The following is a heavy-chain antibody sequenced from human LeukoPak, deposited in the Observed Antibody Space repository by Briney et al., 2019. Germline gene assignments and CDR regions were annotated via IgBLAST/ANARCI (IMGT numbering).Heavy chain of an antibody. J-gene: IGHJ6*03. V-gene: IGHV3-21*01. CDR3: ARKYDFWSSPQGYMDV. D-gene: IGHD3-3*01. CDR2: ISTSSSFI. Sequence: PGGSLRLSCAASGFTFSRHNMKWVRQTPGKGLEWVSSISTSSSFIYYADSVKGRFTISRDNARNSLYLEMNSLRAEDTAIYYCARKYDFWSSPQGYMDVWGKGTTVIVSS. CDR1: GFTFSRHN.